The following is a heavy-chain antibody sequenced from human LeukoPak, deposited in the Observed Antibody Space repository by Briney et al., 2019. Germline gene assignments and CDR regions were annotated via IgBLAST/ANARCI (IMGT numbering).Heavy chain of an antibody. D-gene: IGHD4-17*01. CDR1: GYTFTSYG. J-gene: IGHJ6*03. CDR2: ISAYNGNT. Sequence: ASVKVSCKASGYTFTSYGISWVRQAPGQGLEWMGWISAYNGNTNYAQKLQGRVTMTTDTSTSTAYMELRSLRSDDTAVYYCARIGAPDYGDYASASYYYYYYMDVWGKGTTVTVSS. CDR3: ARIGAPDYGDYASASYYYYYYMDV. V-gene: IGHV1-18*01.